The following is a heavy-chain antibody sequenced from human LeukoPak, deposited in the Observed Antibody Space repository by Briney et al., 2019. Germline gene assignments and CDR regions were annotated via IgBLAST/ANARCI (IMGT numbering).Heavy chain of an antibody. J-gene: IGHJ4*02. CDR3: ANDLTRHYDILTGYPSGFDY. CDR1: GFTFDDYA. V-gene: IGHV3-9*01. D-gene: IGHD3-9*01. CDR2: ISWNSGSI. Sequence: GGSLRLSCAASGFTFDDYAMHWVRQAPGKGLEWVSGISWNSGSIGYADSVKGRFTISRDNAKNSLYLQMNSLRAEDTALYYCANDLTRHYDILTGYPSGFDYWGQGTLVTVSS.